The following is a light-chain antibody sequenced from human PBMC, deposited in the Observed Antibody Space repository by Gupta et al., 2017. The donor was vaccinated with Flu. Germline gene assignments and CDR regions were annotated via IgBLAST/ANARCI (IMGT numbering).Light chain of an antibody. CDR2: DDN. V-gene: IGLV3-1*01. J-gene: IGLJ2*01. CDR1: KLGDKF. CDR3: QAWDDSTVV. Sequence: SYELAQPPSVYVSPGKTASVTCSGDKLGDKFVSWYQQKPGQSPVVVIYDDNRRPSGIPERLSGSNSGNTATLTISGTLAVDEADYFCQAWDDSTVVFGGGTKLTVL.